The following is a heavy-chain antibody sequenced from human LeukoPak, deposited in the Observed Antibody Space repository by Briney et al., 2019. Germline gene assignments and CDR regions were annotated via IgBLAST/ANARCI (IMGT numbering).Heavy chain of an antibody. J-gene: IGHJ4*02. CDR2: IIPIFGTA. V-gene: IGHV1-69*06. CDR3: ARERRIAAAGISH. CDR1: GGTFSSYA. D-gene: IGHD6-13*01. Sequence: SVKVSCKASGGTFSSYAISWVRQAPGQGLEWMGGIIPIFGTANYAQKFQGRVTITADKSTSTAYMELSSLRSEDTAVYYCARERRIAAAGISHWGQGTLVTVSS.